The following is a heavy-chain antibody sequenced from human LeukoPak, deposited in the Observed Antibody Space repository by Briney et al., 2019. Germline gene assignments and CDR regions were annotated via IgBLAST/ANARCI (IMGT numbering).Heavy chain of an antibody. V-gene: IGHV1-69*02. Sequence: GASVKVSWKASGGTFSSYTISWVRQAPGQGLEWMGRIIPILGIANYAQKFQGRVTITADKSTSTAYMELSSLRSEDTAVYYCARHRLGGSYFDYWGQGTLVTVSS. J-gene: IGHJ4*02. CDR2: IIPILGIA. D-gene: IGHD1-26*01. CDR3: ARHRLGGSYFDY. CDR1: GGTFSSYT.